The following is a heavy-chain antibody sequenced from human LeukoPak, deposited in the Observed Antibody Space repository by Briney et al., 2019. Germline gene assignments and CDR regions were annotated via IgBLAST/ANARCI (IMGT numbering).Heavy chain of an antibody. J-gene: IGHJ4*02. V-gene: IGHV3-48*02. Sequence: GGSLRLSCVATGFTFKSSSMSWVRQAPGKGLEWVSYITSRSSSIYYADSVKGRFTISRDNAQNSLCLQMNSLRDEDTAVYYCARDSRFGKLLIPYFDYWGQGTLVTVSS. D-gene: IGHD3-10*01. CDR3: ARDSRFGKLLIPYFDY. CDR2: ITSRSSSI. CDR1: GFTFKSSS.